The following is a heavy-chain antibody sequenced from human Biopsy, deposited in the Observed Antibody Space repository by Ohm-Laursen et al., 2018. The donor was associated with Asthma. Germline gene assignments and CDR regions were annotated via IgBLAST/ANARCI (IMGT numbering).Heavy chain of an antibody. CDR1: GDSMRGSDYS. CDR3: ARHKHSNSWYKYYFDY. V-gene: IGHV4-39*01. CDR2: VYHSGNT. J-gene: IGHJ4*02. D-gene: IGHD6-13*01. Sequence: PGTLSLTCNVSGDSMRGSDYSWGWIRQPPGKGLEWIGNVYHSGNTNINPSLQSRVTIPVDTSKSQFSLKVSAVTAADTAVYFCARHKHSNSWYKYYFDYWGQGTLVTVSS.